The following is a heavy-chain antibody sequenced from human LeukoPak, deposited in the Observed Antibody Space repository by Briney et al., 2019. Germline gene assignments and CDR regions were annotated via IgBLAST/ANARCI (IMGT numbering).Heavy chain of an antibody. CDR1: VYTFTGYY. CDR3: ASLSGYDPTFDY. Sequence: ASVNVSCKSSVYTFTGYYMHWVGQAPGQGLACMGWINPNSGGKNYAQKFQGRLTMHRHTPISTAYMELSRLRSDGTAVYYCASLSGYDPTFDYWGRGTLVTVSS. D-gene: IGHD5-12*01. CDR2: INPNSGGK. V-gene: IGHV1-2*02. J-gene: IGHJ4*02.